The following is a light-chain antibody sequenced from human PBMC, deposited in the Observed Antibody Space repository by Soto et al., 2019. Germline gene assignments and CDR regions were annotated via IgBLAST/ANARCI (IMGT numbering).Light chain of an antibody. CDR1: SSDVGGYNY. CDR3: SSYTSSSIDYV. V-gene: IGLV2-14*01. CDR2: EVS. J-gene: IGLJ1*01. Sequence: QSALTQPASASGSPGQSITISCTGTSSDVGGYNYVSWYQQHPGKAPKLMIYEVSNRPSGVSNRFSGSKSGNTASLTISGLQAEDEADDYCSSYTSSSIDYVFGTGTKLTVL.